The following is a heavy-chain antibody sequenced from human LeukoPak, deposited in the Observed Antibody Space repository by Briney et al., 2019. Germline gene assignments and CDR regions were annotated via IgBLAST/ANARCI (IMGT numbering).Heavy chain of an antibody. Sequence: SETLSLTCTVSGGSISSSSYYWGWIRQPPGKGLEWIGSIYYSGSTYYNPSLKSRVTISVDTSKNQFSLKLSPVTAADTAVYYCASPAPDSSSGYYYYYYMDVWAKGPRSPSP. CDR3: ASPAPDSSSGYYYYYYMDV. J-gene: IGHJ6*03. V-gene: IGHV4-39*01. CDR1: GGSISSSSYY. CDR2: IYYSGST. D-gene: IGHD1-14*01.